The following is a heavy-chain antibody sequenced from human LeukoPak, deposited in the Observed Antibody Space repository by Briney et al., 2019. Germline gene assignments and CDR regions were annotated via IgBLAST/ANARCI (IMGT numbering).Heavy chain of an antibody. CDR3: VTDIYGDYGGVDY. J-gene: IGHJ4*02. CDR2: ISSSGDRT. CDR1: GFSLSSHA. V-gene: IGHV3-23*01. Sequence: PGGSLRLSCAASGFSLSSHAMSWVRQAPGKGLEWVSSISSSGDRTYYADSVKGRLTISRDNPKNTLLLQMNSLRAEDTAIYYCVTDIYGDYGGVDYWGQGILVTVSS. D-gene: IGHD4-17*01.